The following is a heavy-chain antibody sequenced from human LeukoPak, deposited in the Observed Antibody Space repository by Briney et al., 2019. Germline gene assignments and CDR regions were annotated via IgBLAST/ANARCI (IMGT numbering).Heavy chain of an antibody. CDR2: INPSGGST. D-gene: IGHD3-10*01. V-gene: IGHV1-46*01. J-gene: IGHJ4*02. Sequence: GASVKVSCKASGYTFTNYYIHWVRRAPGQGLEWMGIINPSGGSTSYSQKFQGRVTMTRDMSTSTVYMELSSLRSEDTAVYYCARDLPSDTSGSYYTKASYYFDYWGQGTLVTVSS. CDR1: GYTFTNYY. CDR3: ARDLPSDTSGSYYTKASYYFDY.